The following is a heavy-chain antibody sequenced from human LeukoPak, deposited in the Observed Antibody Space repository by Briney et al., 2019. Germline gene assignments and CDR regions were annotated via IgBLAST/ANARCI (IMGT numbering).Heavy chain of an antibody. CDR3: AKDKGA. Sequence: GGSLRLSCTASGFIVRSTYMSWVRQAPGKGLEWVSIVYSAGYTYYADSVKGRFTLSRDNSKNTLYLQMNSLTVGDTAVYYCAKDKGAWGQGTLVTVSS. CDR2: VYSAGYT. J-gene: IGHJ5*02. V-gene: IGHV3-53*01. D-gene: IGHD3-16*01. CDR1: GFIVRSTY.